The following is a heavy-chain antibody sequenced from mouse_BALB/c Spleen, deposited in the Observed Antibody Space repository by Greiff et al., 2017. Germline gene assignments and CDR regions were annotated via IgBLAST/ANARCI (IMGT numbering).Heavy chain of an antibody. V-gene: IGHV1S56*01. CDR3: ARSDYDDAMDY. CDR2: IYPGNVNT. D-gene: IGHD2-4*01. J-gene: IGHJ4*01. Sequence: QVQLQQSGPELVKPGASVRISCKASGYTFTSYYIHWVKQRPGQGLEWIGWIYPGNVNTKYNEKFKGKATLTADKSSSTAYMQLSSLTSEDSAVYFCARSDYDDAMDYWGQGTSVTVSS. CDR1: GYTFTSYY.